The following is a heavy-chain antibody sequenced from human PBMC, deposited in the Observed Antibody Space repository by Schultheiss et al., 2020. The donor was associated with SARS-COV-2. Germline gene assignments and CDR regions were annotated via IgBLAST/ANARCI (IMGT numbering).Heavy chain of an antibody. CDR2: IIPIFGTA. D-gene: IGHD6-6*01. CDR3: ARVKIGAARRVYGMDV. CDR1: GGTFSSYA. V-gene: IGHV1-69*13. Sequence: SVKVSCKASGGTFSSYAISWVRQAPGQGLEWMGGIIPIFGTANYAQKFQGRVTITADESTSTAYMELSSLRSEDTAVYYCARVKIGAARRVYGMDVWGQGTTVTVSS. J-gene: IGHJ6*02.